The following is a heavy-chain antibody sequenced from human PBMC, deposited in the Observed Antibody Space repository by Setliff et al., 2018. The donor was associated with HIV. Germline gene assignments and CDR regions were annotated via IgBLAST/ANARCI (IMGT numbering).Heavy chain of an antibody. V-gene: IGHV1-69-2*01. CDR3: ARGTTATDYYYYMDV. D-gene: IGHD4-17*01. CDR1: GYTFTDYY. Sequence: EASVKVSCKASGYTFTDYYMHWVQQAPGKGLEWMGRVEPQHGETIFAGKFQGRVTITADTSTDTAYMELSSLRSEDTAVYFCARGTTATDYYYYMDVWGKGTSVTV. CDR2: VEPQHGET. J-gene: IGHJ6*03.